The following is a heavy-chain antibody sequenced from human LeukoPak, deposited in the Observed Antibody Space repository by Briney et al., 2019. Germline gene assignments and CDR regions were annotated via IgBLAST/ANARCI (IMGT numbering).Heavy chain of an antibody. CDR1: GFTFSSYA. V-gene: IGHV3-30-3*01. Sequence: GGSLRLSCAASGFTFSSYAMHWVRQAPGKGLEWVAVISYDGSNKYYADSVKGRFTISRDNSKNTLYLQMNSLRAEDTAMYYCAREEPRYGDSYSPDAFDIWGQGTMVTVSS. J-gene: IGHJ3*02. CDR2: ISYDGSNK. CDR3: AREEPRYGDSYSPDAFDI. D-gene: IGHD4-17*01.